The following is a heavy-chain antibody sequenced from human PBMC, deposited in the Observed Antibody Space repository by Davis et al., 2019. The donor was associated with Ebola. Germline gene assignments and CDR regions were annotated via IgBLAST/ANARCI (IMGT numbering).Heavy chain of an antibody. Sequence: AASVKVSCKASGYTFTGYYMHWVRQAPGQGLEWMGWINPNSGGTNYAQKFQGWVTMTRDTSISTAYMELSRLRSEDTAVYYCARDRSTMVRASYFDYWGQGTLVTVSS. CDR2: INPNSGGT. CDR1: GYTFTGYY. V-gene: IGHV1-2*04. J-gene: IGHJ4*02. D-gene: IGHD3-10*01. CDR3: ARDRSTMVRASYFDY.